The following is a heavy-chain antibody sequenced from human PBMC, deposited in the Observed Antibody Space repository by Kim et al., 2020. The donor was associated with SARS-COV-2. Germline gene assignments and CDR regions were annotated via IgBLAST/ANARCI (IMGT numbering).Heavy chain of an antibody. Sequence: GGSQRLSCAASGFTFSSYGMHWVRQAPGKGLEWVAVISYDGSNKYYADSVKGRFTISRDNSKNTLYLQMNSLRAEDTAVYYCAKCGETYYDILTGYYPEYWGQGTLVTVSS. V-gene: IGHV3-30*18. CDR2: ISYDGSNK. J-gene: IGHJ4*02. CDR1: GFTFSSYG. D-gene: IGHD3-9*01. CDR3: AKCGETYYDILTGYYPEY.